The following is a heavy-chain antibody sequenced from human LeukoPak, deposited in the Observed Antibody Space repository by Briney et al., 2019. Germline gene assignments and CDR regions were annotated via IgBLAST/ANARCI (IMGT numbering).Heavy chain of an antibody. J-gene: IGHJ6*03. CDR1: GYTFPIYW. D-gene: IGHD3-16*02. Sequence: GESLKISCQGSGYTFPIYWIGWVRQTPGKGLEWMGIIYPSDSHTIYSPSFQGQVTVSADKCISTAYLQWSSLKASETAIYYCVRHYRPPQASRAAKPTGYYYYYMDVWGTGTTVIVSS. CDR3: VRHYRPPQASRAAKPTGYYYYYMDV. V-gene: IGHV5-51*01. CDR2: IYPSDSHT.